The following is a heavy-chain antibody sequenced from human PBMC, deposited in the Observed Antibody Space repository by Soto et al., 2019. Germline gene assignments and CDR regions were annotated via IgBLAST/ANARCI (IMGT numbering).Heavy chain of an antibody. V-gene: IGHV1-69*12. CDR3: ARGGIAMILELTAYAFDI. CDR2: IIPIFGTA. Sequence: QVQLVQSGAEVKKPGSSVKVSCKASGGTFSSYAISWVRQAPGQGLEWMGGIIPIFGTANYAQKFQGRVTFAAGESRSTAYMELSSVRSEDTAVYYCARGGIAMILELTAYAFDIWGQGTMVTVSS. CDR1: GGTFSSYA. J-gene: IGHJ3*02. D-gene: IGHD3-22*01.